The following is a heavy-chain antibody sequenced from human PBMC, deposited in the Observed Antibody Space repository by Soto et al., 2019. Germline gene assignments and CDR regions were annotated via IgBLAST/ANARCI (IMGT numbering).Heavy chain of an antibody. D-gene: IGHD4-17*01. V-gene: IGHV4-61*03. CDR2: IYYSGRT. Sequence: PSETLSLTCIVSGGSVSGSSSYWNWIRQPPGKGLEWIGYIYYSGRTNYNPSLKSRVSISVDTSKNHFSLQLRSVTAADTAVYYCARVGGDDFGDYGGFDDWGQGTRVTVS. CDR3: ARVGGDDFGDYGGFDD. J-gene: IGHJ4*02. CDR1: GGSVSGSSSY.